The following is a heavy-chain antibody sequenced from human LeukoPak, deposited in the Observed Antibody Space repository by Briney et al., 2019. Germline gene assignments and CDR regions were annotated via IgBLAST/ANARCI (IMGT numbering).Heavy chain of an antibody. CDR3: ARGRYSSTTYYFDF. CDR1: GFTFSSYW. J-gene: IGHJ4*02. D-gene: IGHD6-13*01. CDR2: IKQDGNEK. Sequence: GGSLRLSCAASGFTFSSYWMSWVRQAPGKGLEWVANIKQDGNEKYYVDSVKGRFTISRDNAKSSLYLQMNSLRAEDTAVYYCARGRYSSTTYYFDFWGQGTLVTVSS. V-gene: IGHV3-7*03.